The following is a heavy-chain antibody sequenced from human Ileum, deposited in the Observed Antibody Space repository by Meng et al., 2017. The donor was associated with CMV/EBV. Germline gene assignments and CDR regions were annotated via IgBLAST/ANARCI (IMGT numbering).Heavy chain of an antibody. V-gene: IGHV3-33*01. CDR3: ARDRDTSSHYTWFDP. D-gene: IGHD2-2*01. J-gene: IGHJ5*02. Sequence: GESLKISCAASGFTFTTYGIHWVRQAPGKGLEWVAVIWHDGSKKYYADSVKGRFTISRDISKNTVFLQMDSLRAEDTAVYYCARDRDTSSHYTWFDPWGQGTLVTVYS. CDR1: GFTFTTYG. CDR2: IWHDGSKK.